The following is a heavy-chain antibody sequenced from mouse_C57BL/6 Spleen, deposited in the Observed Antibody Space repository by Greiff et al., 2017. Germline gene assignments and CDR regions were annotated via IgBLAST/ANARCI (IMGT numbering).Heavy chain of an antibody. CDR1: GYAFTNYS. CDR3: ARGSFYYSNYEDMDY. J-gene: IGHJ4*01. D-gene: IGHD2-5*01. Sequence: QVQLQESGAELVRPGTSVKVSCKASGYAFTNYSIEWVKQRPGQGLEWIGVINPGRGGTNYNEKFKGKATLTADKSSSTAYMQLSSLTSEDSAVYVGARGSFYYSNYEDMDYWGQGTSVTVSS. V-gene: IGHV1-54*01. CDR2: INPGRGGT.